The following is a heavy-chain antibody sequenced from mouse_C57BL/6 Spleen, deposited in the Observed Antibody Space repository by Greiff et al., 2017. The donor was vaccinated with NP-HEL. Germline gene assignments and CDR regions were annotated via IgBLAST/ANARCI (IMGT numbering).Heavy chain of an antibody. J-gene: IGHJ2*01. Sequence: VQLQQSGPELVKPGASVKISCKASGYAFSSSWMNWVKQRPGKGLEWIGRIYPGDGDTNYNGKFKGKATLTADKSSSTAYMQLSSLTSEDSAVYFCARERVYGNPYYFDYWGQGTTLTVSS. CDR2: IYPGDGDT. CDR3: ARERVYGNPYYFDY. CDR1: GYAFSSSW. V-gene: IGHV1-82*01. D-gene: IGHD2-10*02.